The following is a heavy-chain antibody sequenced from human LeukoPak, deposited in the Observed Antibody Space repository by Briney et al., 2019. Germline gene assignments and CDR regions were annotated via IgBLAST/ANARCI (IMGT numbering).Heavy chain of an antibody. CDR3: ASSRTIYNYYDSSGYSRTFDY. Sequence: GGSLRLSCAASGFTFSSYSMNWVRQAPGKGLEWVSYISSSSSTIYYADSVKGRFTISRDNAKNSLYLQMNSLRAEDTAVYYCASSRTIYNYYDSSGYSRTFDYWGQGTLVTVSS. V-gene: IGHV3-48*04. CDR1: GFTFSSYS. D-gene: IGHD3-22*01. J-gene: IGHJ4*02. CDR2: ISSSSSTI.